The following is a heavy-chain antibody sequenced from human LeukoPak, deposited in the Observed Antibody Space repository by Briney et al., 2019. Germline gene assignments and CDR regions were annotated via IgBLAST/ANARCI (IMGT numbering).Heavy chain of an antibody. J-gene: IGHJ4*02. CDR2: INQDESQK. Sequence: GGSLRLSCAASGFTLSSYWMGWVRQAPGKGLEWVANINQDESQKYYVDSVKGRFTISRDNAKNSLYLQMNSLRAEHAAVYYCRIAGSVVGDYWGQGTLVTVSS. V-gene: IGHV3-7*01. CDR1: GFTLSSYW. CDR3: RIAGSVVGDY. D-gene: IGHD3-10*01.